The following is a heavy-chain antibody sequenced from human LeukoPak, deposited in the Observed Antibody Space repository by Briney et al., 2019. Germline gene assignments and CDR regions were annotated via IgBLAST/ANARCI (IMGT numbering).Heavy chain of an antibody. D-gene: IGHD6-13*01. CDR3: ARGPWSAAGYNGMDV. J-gene: IGHJ6*02. CDR2: ISSSSSSYI. Sequence: PGGSLRLSCAASGFTFSSYSMNWVRQAPGKGLEWVSSISSSSSSYIYYADSVKGRFTISRDNAKNPLYLQMNSLRAEDTAVYYCARGPWSAAGYNGMDVWGQGTTVTVSS. V-gene: IGHV3-21*01. CDR1: GFTFSSYS.